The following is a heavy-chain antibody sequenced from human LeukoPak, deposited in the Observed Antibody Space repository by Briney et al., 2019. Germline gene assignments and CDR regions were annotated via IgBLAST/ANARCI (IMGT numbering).Heavy chain of an antibody. CDR3: AKDPAMVKYYFDY. D-gene: IGHD5-18*01. V-gene: IGHV3-30*02. CDR1: GFTLNTYG. Sequence: GGSLRLSCAASGFTLNTYGMHWVRQAPGKGLEWVAFIRFDGSNKYYADSVKGRFTISRDNSKNTLYLQMNSLRAEDTAVYYCAKDPAMVKYYFDYWGQGTLVTVSS. CDR2: IRFDGSNK. J-gene: IGHJ4*02.